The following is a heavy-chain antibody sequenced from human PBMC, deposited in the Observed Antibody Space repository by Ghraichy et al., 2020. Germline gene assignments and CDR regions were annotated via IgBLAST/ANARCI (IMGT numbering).Heavy chain of an antibody. CDR1: GFTFSSYS. Sequence: GGSLRLSCAASGFTFSSYSMNWVRQAPGKGLEWVSSISSSSSYIYYADSVKGRFTISRDNAKNSLYLQMNSLRAEDTAVYYCARASRAGSELADYWGQGTLVTVSS. CDR3: ARASRAGSELADY. CDR2: ISSSSSYI. V-gene: IGHV3-21*01. D-gene: IGHD3-10*01. J-gene: IGHJ4*02.